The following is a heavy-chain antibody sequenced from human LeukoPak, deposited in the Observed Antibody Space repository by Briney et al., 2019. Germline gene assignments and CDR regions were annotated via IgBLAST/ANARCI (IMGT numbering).Heavy chain of an antibody. CDR3: ARDNSDYDSSFFDY. V-gene: IGHV3-7*01. Sequence: PGGSLRLSCVASRFTFSTYWMTWVRQAPGKGLEWVANIKQDGSEKYYVDSVKGRFTISRDNPKNSLYLQMKSLRAEDTAVYYCARDNSDYDSSFFDYWGQGTLVTVSS. D-gene: IGHD3-22*01. CDR2: IKQDGSEK. CDR1: RFTFSTYW. J-gene: IGHJ4*02.